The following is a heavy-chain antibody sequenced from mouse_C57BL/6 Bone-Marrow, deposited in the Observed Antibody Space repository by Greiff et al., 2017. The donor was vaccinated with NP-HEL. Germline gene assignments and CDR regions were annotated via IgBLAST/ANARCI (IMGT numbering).Heavy chain of an antibody. D-gene: IGHD2-5*01. CDR2: IRLKSDNYAT. Sequence: EVKVEESGGGLVQPGGSMKLSCVASGFTFSNYWMNWVRQSPEKGLEWVAQIRLKSDNYATHYAESVKGRFTISRDDSKSSVYLQMNNLRAEDTGIYYCTGPFDSNYERVGYWGQGTSVTVSS. J-gene: IGHJ4*01. CDR1: GFTFSNYW. CDR3: TGPFDSNYERVGY. V-gene: IGHV6-3*01.